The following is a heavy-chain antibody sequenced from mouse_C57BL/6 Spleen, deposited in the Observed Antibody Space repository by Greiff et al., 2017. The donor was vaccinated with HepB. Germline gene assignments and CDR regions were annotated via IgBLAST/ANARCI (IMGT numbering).Heavy chain of an antibody. CDR1: GYTFTDYY. CDR2: INPNNGGT. J-gene: IGHJ1*03. D-gene: IGHD1-1*01. Sequence: EVQLQQSGPELVTPGASVKISCKASGYTFTDYYMNWVKQSHGKSLEWIGDINPNNGGTSYNQKFKGKATLTVDKSSSTAYMELRSLTSEDSAVYYCARSLRSYRDLDVWGTGTTVTVSS. V-gene: IGHV1-26*01. CDR3: ARSLRSYRDLDV.